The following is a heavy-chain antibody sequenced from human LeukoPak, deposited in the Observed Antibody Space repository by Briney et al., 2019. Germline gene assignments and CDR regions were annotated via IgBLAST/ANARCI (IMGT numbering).Heavy chain of an antibody. CDR3: ARDPGDAFDI. V-gene: IGHV4-30-4*08. CDR2: IYYSGST. CDR1: GGSISSHY. J-gene: IGHJ3*02. Sequence: SETLSLTCTVSGGSISSHYWSWIRQPPGKGLEWIGYIYYSGSTYYNPSLKSRVTISVDTSKNQFSLKLSSVTAADTAVYYCARDPGDAFDIWGQGTMVTVSS.